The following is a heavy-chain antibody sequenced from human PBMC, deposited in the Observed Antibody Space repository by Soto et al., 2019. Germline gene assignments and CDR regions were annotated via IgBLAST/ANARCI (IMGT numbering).Heavy chain of an antibody. CDR1: GDSFTGFW. CDR3: ARQHPLDSRVWYT. J-gene: IGHJ4*02. CDR2: IYPRDSGT. Sequence: LGESLKISCKVSGDSFTGFWIGWVRQMPGKGLEWLGSIYPRDSGTRYSPSFQGQVTISADKSLSAAYLQWHSLQASDTAIYYCARQHPLDSRVWYTWGQGTLVTVSS. D-gene: IGHD6-19*01. V-gene: IGHV5-51*01.